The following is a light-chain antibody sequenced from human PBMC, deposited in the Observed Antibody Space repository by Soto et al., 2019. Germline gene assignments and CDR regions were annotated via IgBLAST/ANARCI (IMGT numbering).Light chain of an antibody. CDR1: TVAVTSGHY. Sequence: QAVVTQEPSLTVSPGGTVTLTCASSTVAVTSGHYPNWFQQKPGQAPRALIYSTNNKHSWTPARFSGSRVGGKAALTLSAVEPEDEAEYFCLLYYGVAYVFGTGTKVTVL. V-gene: IGLV7-43*01. J-gene: IGLJ1*01. CDR2: STN. CDR3: LLYYGVAYV.